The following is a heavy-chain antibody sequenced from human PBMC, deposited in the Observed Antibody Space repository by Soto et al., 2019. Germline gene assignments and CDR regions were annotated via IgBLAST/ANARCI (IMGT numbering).Heavy chain of an antibody. CDR2: IWYDGSNK. D-gene: IGHD3-10*01. J-gene: IGHJ4*02. Sequence: QVQLVESGGGVVQPGRSLRLSCAASGFTFSSYGMHWVRQAPGKGLEWVAVIWYDGSNKYYADSVKGRFTISRDNSKNTLYLQMNSLRAEDTAVYYCAREYLLRGVTDYWGQGTLVTVSS. V-gene: IGHV3-33*01. CDR1: GFTFSSYG. CDR3: AREYLLRGVTDY.